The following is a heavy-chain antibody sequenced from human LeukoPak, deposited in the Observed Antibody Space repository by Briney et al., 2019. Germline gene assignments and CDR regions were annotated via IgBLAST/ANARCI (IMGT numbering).Heavy chain of an antibody. CDR2: IYYSGST. CDR3: ARSSEYGDPFNY. Sequence: SETLSLTCTVSGASFSRSDYFWGWIRQPPGKGLEWIGSIYYSGSTYYSPSLKGRVTISVDTSKNQFSLKLNSVTAADTAVYYCARSSEYGDPFNYWGQGTLDTVSS. V-gene: IGHV4-39*01. D-gene: IGHD4-17*01. J-gene: IGHJ4*02. CDR1: GASFSRSDYF.